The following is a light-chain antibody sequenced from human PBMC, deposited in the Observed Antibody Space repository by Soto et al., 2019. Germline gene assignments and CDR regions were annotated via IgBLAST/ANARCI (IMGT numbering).Light chain of an antibody. V-gene: IGKV1-6*01. CDR3: LLDYSYFWA. J-gene: IGKJ1*01. CDR1: QGIRSA. CDR2: AAS. Sequence: AIQGTQYPSSLSASVGDSVTITCLTSQGIRSALGWYQQKPGKVPKLLIYAASTLRSGVPSRFSGSGSGRDFTLTISSLQPEDFATYYCLLDYSYFWAFGQGTKVDNK.